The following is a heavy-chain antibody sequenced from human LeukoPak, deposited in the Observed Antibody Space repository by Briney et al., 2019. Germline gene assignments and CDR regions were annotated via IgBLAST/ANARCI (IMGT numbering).Heavy chain of an antibody. D-gene: IGHD3-22*01. J-gene: IGHJ4*02. CDR2: VSGSGGST. Sequence: PGGSLRLFCVASGFTFSSSAMNWVRQAPGKGLEWVSGVSGSGGSTYYADSVKGRFTISRDTSKNTLFLQMNSLRAEDTAVYYCAREEYSSGPFYFDYWGQGTLVTVSS. CDR3: AREEYSSGPFYFDY. V-gene: IGHV3-23*01. CDR1: GFTFSSSA.